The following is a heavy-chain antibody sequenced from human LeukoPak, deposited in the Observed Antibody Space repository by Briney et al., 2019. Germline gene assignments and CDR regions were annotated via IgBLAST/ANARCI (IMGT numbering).Heavy chain of an antibody. V-gene: IGHV3-21*01. J-gene: IGHJ4*02. Sequence: PGGSLRLSCAASGFTFSSYSMNWVRQAPGKGLEWVSSISSTGSYIFYADSVKGRFTISRDNAKNSLYLKMNSLRVEDTAVYYCAREMDDILTGYGLDYWGQGTLVTVSS. D-gene: IGHD3-9*01. CDR3: AREMDDILTGYGLDY. CDR2: ISSTGSYI. CDR1: GFTFSSYS.